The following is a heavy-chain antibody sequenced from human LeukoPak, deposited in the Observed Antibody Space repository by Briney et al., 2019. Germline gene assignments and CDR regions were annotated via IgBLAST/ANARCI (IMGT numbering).Heavy chain of an antibody. CDR2: IYYSGST. Sequence: SETLSLTCTVSGYSISSGYYWGWIRQPPGKGLEWIGYIYYSGSTNYNPSLKSRVTISVDTSKNQFSLKLSSVTAADTAVYYCARTWHDAFDIWGQGTMVTVSS. V-gene: IGHV4-61*01. J-gene: IGHJ3*02. D-gene: IGHD1-1*01. CDR1: GYSISSGYY. CDR3: ARTWHDAFDI.